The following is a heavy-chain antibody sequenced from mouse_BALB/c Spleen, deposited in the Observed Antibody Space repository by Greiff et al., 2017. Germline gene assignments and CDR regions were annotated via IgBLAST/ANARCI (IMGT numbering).Heavy chain of an antibody. Sequence: EVMLEESGGGLVQPGGSLKLSCAASGFTFSSSGMHWVRQAPEQGLEWVAYISSGSSTNHYADTVKGRFTISIDNPKNTLFLQMTSLRSADTALYYCARGYGNYPWFAYWGQGTLVTVSA. CDR1: GFTFSSSG. D-gene: IGHD2-10*02. CDR3: ARGYGNYPWFAY. J-gene: IGHJ3*01. CDR2: ISSGSSTN. V-gene: IGHV5-17*02.